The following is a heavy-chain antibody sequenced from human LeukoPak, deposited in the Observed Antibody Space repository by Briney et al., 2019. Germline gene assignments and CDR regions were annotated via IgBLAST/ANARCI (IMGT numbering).Heavy chain of an antibody. CDR3: AKEGIAVAGGAFYI. CDR2: ISGGGGST. V-gene: IGHV3-43*02. J-gene: IGHJ3*02. CDR1: GFTFDDYT. Sequence: PGGSLRLSCAASGFTFDDYTMHWVRQAPGKGLEWVSLISGGGGSTYYADSVKGRFTISRDNSKNSLYMQMNSLRTEDTALYYCAKEGIAVAGGAFYIWGQGTMVTVSS. D-gene: IGHD6-19*01.